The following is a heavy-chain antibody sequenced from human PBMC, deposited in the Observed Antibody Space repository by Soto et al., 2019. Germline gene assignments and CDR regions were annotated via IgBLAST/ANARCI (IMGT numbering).Heavy chain of an antibody. D-gene: IGHD4-17*01. CDR3: ARSVTTTGGYFDY. Sequence: SQTLSLTCAISGDSVSSNSAACNWIRQSPSRGLEWLGRTYYRSKWYNDYAVSVKSRITINPDTSKNQFSLQLNSVTPEDTAVYYCARSVTTTGGYFDYWGQGTLVTVSS. J-gene: IGHJ4*02. CDR1: GDSVSSNSAA. CDR2: TYYRSKWYN. V-gene: IGHV6-1*01.